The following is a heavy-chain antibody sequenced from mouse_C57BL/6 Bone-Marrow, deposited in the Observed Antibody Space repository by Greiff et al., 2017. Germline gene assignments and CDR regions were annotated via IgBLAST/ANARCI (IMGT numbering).Heavy chain of an antibody. CDR3: ARERGYYSNFFFDY. Sequence: QVQLQQSGAELARPGASVKLSCKASGYTFTSYGISWVKQRTGQGLEWIGEIYPRSGNTYYNEKFKGKATLTADKSSSTAYMELRSLTSEDSAFYFCARERGYYSNFFFDYWGQGTTLTVSS. J-gene: IGHJ2*01. D-gene: IGHD2-5*01. CDR1: GYTFTSYG. CDR2: IYPRSGNT. V-gene: IGHV1-81*01.